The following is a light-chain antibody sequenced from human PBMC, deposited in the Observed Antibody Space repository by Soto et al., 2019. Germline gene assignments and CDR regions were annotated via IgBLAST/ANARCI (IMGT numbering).Light chain of an antibody. CDR2: DAS. CDR1: QSFSGH. CDR3: QQFGSSPRT. V-gene: IGKV3-20*01. J-gene: IGKJ1*01. Sequence: EIVLTQSPDTLSLSPGERATLSCRASQSFSGHLAWYQQKPGQAPRLLIYDASKRATGIPARFSGSGFGTDYTLTISRLEPEDFAVYYCQQFGSSPRTFGQGTKVDIK.